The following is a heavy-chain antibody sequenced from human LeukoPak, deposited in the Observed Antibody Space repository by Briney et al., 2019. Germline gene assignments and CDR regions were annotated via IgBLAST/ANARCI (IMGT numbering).Heavy chain of an antibody. CDR2: TNWDGAST. CDR3: GRVYCNTPSRYDYYDYNQDV. V-gene: IGHV3-20*04. Sequence: PGGSLRLSCAASGFRFDDYGMSWVRHVPGKGLEWVSGTNWDGASTGYADSVKGRFTISRDNVKNFLYLQMNSLRVEDTALYFCGRVYCNTPSRYDYYDYNQDVWGKETTVTVSS. J-gene: IGHJ6*03. CDR1: GFRFDDYG. D-gene: IGHD2-2*01.